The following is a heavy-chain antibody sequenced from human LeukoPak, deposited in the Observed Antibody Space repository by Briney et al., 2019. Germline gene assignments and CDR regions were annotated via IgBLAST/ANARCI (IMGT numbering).Heavy chain of an antibody. J-gene: IGHJ4*02. CDR2: ISSSGSTI. V-gene: IGHV3-48*03. D-gene: IGHD4-23*01. CDR1: GFTFSSYE. Sequence: PGGSLRLSCAASGFTFSSYEMNWVRQAPGKGLEWVSYISSSGSTIYYADSVKGRFTISRDNAKNSLYLQMNSLRAEDTAVYYCAKVGEDYGGNSPPLGYWGQGTLVTVSS. CDR3: AKVGEDYGGNSPPLGY.